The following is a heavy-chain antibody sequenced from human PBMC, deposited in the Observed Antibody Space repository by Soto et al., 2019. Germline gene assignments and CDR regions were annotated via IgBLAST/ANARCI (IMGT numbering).Heavy chain of an antibody. CDR3: ARDHSSRGDYYYGMDV. V-gene: IGHV1-3*01. J-gene: IGHJ6*02. Sequence: QVQLVQSGAEVKKPGASVKVSCKASGYNFTSYAMHWVRQAPGQRLEWMGWINAGNGNTKYSQKFQGRVTITRDTSASTAYMELSSLRSEDTAVYYCARDHSSRGDYYYGMDVWGQGTTVTVSS. CDR2: INAGNGNT. D-gene: IGHD6-13*01. CDR1: GYNFTSYA.